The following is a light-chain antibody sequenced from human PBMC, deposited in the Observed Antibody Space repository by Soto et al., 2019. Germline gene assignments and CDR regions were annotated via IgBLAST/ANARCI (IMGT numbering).Light chain of an antibody. CDR2: EVS. CDR1: SSDVGSYNL. Sequence: QSVLTQPASVSGSPGQSITISCTGTSSDVGSYNLVSWYQQHPGKAPKLMIYEVSKRPSWVSNRFSGSKSGNTASLTISGLQAEDEADYYCCSYAGSSGDVFGTGTKVTVL. J-gene: IGLJ1*01. CDR3: CSYAGSSGDV. V-gene: IGLV2-23*02.